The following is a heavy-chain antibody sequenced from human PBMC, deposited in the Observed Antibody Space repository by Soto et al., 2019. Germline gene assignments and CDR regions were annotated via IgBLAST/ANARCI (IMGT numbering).Heavy chain of an antibody. Sequence: ASVKVSCKASGYTFTSYVISWMRQAPGQRLEWMGWISAYNGNTTYAEKRQGRVTMTTDTSTSTAYMELRMLRSDDSAVYYCARLEYSSSGLEPWGQGTLVTVSS. J-gene: IGHJ5*02. CDR3: ARLEYSSSGLEP. D-gene: IGHD6-6*01. V-gene: IGHV1-18*04. CDR1: GYTFTSYV. CDR2: ISAYNGNT.